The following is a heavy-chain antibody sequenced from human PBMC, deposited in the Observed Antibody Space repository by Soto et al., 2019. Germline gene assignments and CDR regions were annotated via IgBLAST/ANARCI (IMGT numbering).Heavy chain of an antibody. CDR3: ARDSYGMDV. Sequence: EVQLVETGGGLIQPGGSLRLSCGASGFTVSGNYRSWVRQAPGKGLEWVSIIYSSGSTYYADSVKGRFTISRDSSKNTLYLQMNSLRAEDTAVYYCARDSYGMDVWGQGTTVTVSS. CDR1: GFTVSGNY. CDR2: IYSSGST. V-gene: IGHV3-53*02. J-gene: IGHJ6*02.